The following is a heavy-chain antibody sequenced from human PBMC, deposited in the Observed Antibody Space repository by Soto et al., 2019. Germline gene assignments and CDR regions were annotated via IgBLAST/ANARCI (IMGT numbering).Heavy chain of an antibody. CDR1: GDTFSSWA. V-gene: IGHV1-69*13. Sequence: SSLRASCQPSGDTFSSWAMSWQRQAPGQGLEWMGGIIPIFGTANYAQKFQGRVTITADESTSTAYMELSSLRSEGTAVYYFARRAAAQYYYGMDVWGQGTTVTVSS. J-gene: IGHJ6*02. D-gene: IGHD6-6*01. CDR2: IIPIFGTA. CDR3: ARRAAAQYYYGMDV.